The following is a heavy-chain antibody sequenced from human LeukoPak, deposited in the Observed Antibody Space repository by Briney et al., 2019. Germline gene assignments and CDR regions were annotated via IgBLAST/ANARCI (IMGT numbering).Heavy chain of an antibody. CDR3: ARMGSSSSSC. D-gene: IGHD6-6*01. Sequence: SGGSLRLSCAASGFTFSSYSMNWVRQAPGKGLEWVSYISSSSSPIYYADSVKGRFTISRDNAKNSLYLQMNSLRAEDTAVYYCARMGSSSSSCWGQGTLVTVSS. CDR2: ISSSSSPI. V-gene: IGHV3-48*04. CDR1: GFTFSSYS. J-gene: IGHJ4*02.